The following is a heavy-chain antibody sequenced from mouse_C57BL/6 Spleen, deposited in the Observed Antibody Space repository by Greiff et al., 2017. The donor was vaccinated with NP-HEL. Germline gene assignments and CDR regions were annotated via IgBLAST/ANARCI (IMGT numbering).Heavy chain of an antibody. CDR2: INPNNGGT. CDR1: GYTFTDYN. CDR3: ARWGVDYGNYLDY. Sequence: EVQLQQSGPELVKPGASVKIPCKASGYTFTDYNMDWVKQSHGKSLEWIGDINPNNGGTIYNQKFKGKATLTVDKSSSTAYMELRSLTSEDTAVYYCARWGVDYGNYLDYWGQGTTLTVSS. J-gene: IGHJ2*01. V-gene: IGHV1-18*01. D-gene: IGHD2-1*01.